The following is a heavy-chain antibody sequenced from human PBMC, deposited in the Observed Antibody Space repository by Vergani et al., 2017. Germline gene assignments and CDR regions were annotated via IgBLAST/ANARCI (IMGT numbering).Heavy chain of an antibody. V-gene: IGHV4-31*03. CDR2: IYYSGST. Sequence: QVQLQESCPGLVKPSQTLSLTCTVSGGSISSGGYYWSWIRQHPGKGLEWSGYIYYSGSTYYNPSLKSRVTISVDTSKNQFSLKLSSVTAADTAVYYCARVLMVVTAVGWFDHWGQGTLVTVSS. CDR3: ARVLMVVTAVGWFDH. CDR1: GGSISSGGYY. J-gene: IGHJ5*02. D-gene: IGHD2-21*02.